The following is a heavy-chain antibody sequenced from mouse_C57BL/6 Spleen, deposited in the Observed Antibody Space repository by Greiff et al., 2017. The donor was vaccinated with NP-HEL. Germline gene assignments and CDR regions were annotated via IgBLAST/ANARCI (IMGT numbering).Heavy chain of an antibody. V-gene: IGHV14-1*01. CDR1: GFNIKDYY. D-gene: IGHD1-1*02. CDR3: TAYYGPYYYAMDY. J-gene: IGHJ4*01. CDR2: SDPEDGDT. Sequence: QLQQSGAELVRPGASVKLSCTASGFNIKDYYMHWVKQRPEQGLEWIGRSDPEDGDTEYAPKFQGKATMTADTSSNTAYLQLSSLTSEDTAVYYCTAYYGPYYYAMDYWGQGTSVTVSS.